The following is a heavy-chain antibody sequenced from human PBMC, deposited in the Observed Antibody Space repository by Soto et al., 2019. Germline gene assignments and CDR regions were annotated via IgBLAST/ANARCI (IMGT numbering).Heavy chain of an antibody. CDR1: GFTFSSYS. Sequence: EVQLVESGGGLVQPGGSLRLSCAASGFTFSSYSMNWVGQAPGKGLEWVSYISSSSTTKYYADSVKGRFTISRDNAKNSLYLQMNILRAEDTAVYYCARDGCSGSNCLNWFDPWGQGTLVTGSS. V-gene: IGHV3-48*01. CDR3: ARDGCSGSNCLNWFDP. D-gene: IGHD2-15*01. CDR2: ISSSSTTK. J-gene: IGHJ5*02.